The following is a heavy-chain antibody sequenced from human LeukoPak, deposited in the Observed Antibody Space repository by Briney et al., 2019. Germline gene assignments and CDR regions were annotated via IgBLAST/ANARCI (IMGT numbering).Heavy chain of an antibody. D-gene: IGHD5-24*01. Sequence: PSETLSLTCAVYIGSFDGYYWNWIRQPPGKGLEWIGEIDYGGSTNYNPSPRSRVTISIDTSKNQFSLNLSSVTAADTAIYYCARAPIYNEHADWFDPWGQGTLVTVSS. J-gene: IGHJ5*02. CDR3: ARAPIYNEHADWFDP. V-gene: IGHV4-34*01. CDR1: IGSFDGYY. CDR2: IDYGGST.